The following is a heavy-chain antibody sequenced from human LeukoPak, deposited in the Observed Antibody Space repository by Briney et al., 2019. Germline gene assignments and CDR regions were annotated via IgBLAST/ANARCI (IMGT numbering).Heavy chain of an antibody. CDR1: GYTFIGHY. V-gene: IGHV1-2*02. D-gene: IGHD4-23*01. CDR2: IKPNSDAT. Sequence: ASVKVSCKASGYTFIGHYIHWVRQAPGQGLEWMGWIKPNSDATKYSQKFQGRVTMTRDTSISTTYMDLTRLTPDDTAVYYCARGPEYGGTIDYWGQGTLVTVSS. CDR3: ARGPEYGGTIDY. J-gene: IGHJ4*02.